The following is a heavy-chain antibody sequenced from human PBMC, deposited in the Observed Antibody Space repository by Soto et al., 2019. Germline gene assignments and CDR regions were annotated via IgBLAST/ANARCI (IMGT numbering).Heavy chain of an antibody. CDR1: GGSISSGDYY. D-gene: IGHD2-2*01. V-gene: IGHV4-30-4*01. Sequence: SETLSLTCTVSGGSISSGDYYWSWIRQPPGKGLEWIGYIYYSGSTYYNPSLKSRVTISVDTSKNQFSLKLSSVTAADTAVYYCARDPTRGTNPLYGMDVWGQGTTVTVSS. CDR3: ARDPTRGTNPLYGMDV. CDR2: IYYSGST. J-gene: IGHJ6*02.